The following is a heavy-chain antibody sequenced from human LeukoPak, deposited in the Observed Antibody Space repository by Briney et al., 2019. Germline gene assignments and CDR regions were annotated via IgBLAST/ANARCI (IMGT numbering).Heavy chain of an antibody. D-gene: IGHD2-21*01. CDR1: GGTFSSYA. CDR3: ARAIPDADAFDI. CDR2: IIPIFGTA. J-gene: IGHJ3*02. Sequence: ASVKVSCKASGGTFSSYAISWVRQAPGQGLVWMGGIIPIFGTANYAQKFQGRVTITADKSTSTAYMEVSSLRSEDTAVYYCARAIPDADAFDIWGQGTMVTVSS. V-gene: IGHV1-69*06.